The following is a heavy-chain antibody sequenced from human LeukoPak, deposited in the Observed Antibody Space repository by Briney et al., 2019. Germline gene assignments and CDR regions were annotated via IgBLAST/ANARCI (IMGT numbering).Heavy chain of an antibody. CDR2: ISSSSSTI. CDR1: GFIFSNYN. V-gene: IGHV3-48*01. D-gene: IGHD1-26*01. CDR3: ARDHRVVGVTGGAFDI. J-gene: IGHJ3*02. Sequence: GGSLRLSCAVSGFIFSNYNMNWVRQAPGKGLEWVSYISSSSSTIYYADSVKGRFTISRDNAKNSLYLQMNSLRAEDTAVYYCARDHRVVGVTGGAFDIWGQGTMVTVSS.